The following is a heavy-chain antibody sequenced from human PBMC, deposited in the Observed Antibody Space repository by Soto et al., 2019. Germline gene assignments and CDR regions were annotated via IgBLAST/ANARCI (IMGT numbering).Heavy chain of an antibody. D-gene: IGHD3-10*01. V-gene: IGHV4-31*03. CDR3: ARDRGYYGSGSYYYYYYGMDV. CDR2: IYYSGST. J-gene: IGHJ6*02. CDR1: GGSISSGGYY. Sequence: SETLSLTCTVSGGSISSGGYYWSWIRQHPGKGLEWIGYIYYSGSTYYNPSFKSRVTISVDTSKNQFSLKLSSVTAADTAVYYCARDRGYYGSGSYYYYYYGMDVWGQGTTVTVSS.